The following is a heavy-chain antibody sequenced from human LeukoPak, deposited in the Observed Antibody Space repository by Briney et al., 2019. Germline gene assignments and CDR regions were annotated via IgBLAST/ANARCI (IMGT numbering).Heavy chain of an antibody. CDR3: ARDLNREDFDY. Sequence: GGSLRLSCAAPGFSFSSYDMHWVRQAPGKGLEWVAIIWLDGSAEYYGDSVKGRFTVSRDNSKNTLYLQMDSLRVEDTAVYYCARDLNREDFDYWGQGTLVAVSS. CDR1: GFSFSSYD. V-gene: IGHV3-33*01. CDR2: IWLDGSAE. J-gene: IGHJ4*02. D-gene: IGHD1-14*01.